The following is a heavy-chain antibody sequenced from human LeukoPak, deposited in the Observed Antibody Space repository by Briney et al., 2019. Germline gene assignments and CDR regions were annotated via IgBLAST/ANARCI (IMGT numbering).Heavy chain of an antibody. CDR1: GHTFTEHY. Sequence: ASVKVSCKASGHTFTEHYIHWVRQAPGQGLDYMGWIHPASGGTVSAQIFQGRVTLTRDTSVRTVYMELSSLRSDDTAVYYCARDLRPANLWGQGTLVTVSS. D-gene: IGHD1-7*01. J-gene: IGHJ4*02. V-gene: IGHV1-2*02. CDR3: ARDLRPANL. CDR2: IHPASGGT.